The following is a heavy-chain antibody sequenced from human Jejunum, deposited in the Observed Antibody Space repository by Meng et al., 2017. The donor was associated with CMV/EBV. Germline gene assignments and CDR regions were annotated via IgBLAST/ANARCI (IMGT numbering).Heavy chain of an antibody. J-gene: IGHJ4*02. D-gene: IGHD4-17*01. CDR1: GFPFGGYY. Sequence: LASAATGFPFGGYYMTRVSQAPGKGLEWVSYITGSGDIIYCADSVKGQFTISRDNAKSSLYLEINSLRAEDTAVYYCARGNYGFDYWGQGTLVTVSS. CDR3: ARGNYGFDY. CDR2: ITGSGDII. V-gene: IGHV3-11*01.